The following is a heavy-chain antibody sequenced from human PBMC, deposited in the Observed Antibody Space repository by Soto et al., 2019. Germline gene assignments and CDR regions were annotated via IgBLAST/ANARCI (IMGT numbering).Heavy chain of an antibody. J-gene: IGHJ4*02. CDR1: GGSIISDY. CDR2: ISYSGST. CDR3: ARVLSGSSLFDY. V-gene: IGHV4-59*01. D-gene: IGHD1-26*01. Sequence: SETLSLTCTVSGGSIISDYWSWIRQPPGKGLEWIGYISYSGSTNYNPSLKSLVTISVDTSKNQFSLKLFSVTAADTAVYYCARVLSGSSLFDYWGQGXLVTVPS.